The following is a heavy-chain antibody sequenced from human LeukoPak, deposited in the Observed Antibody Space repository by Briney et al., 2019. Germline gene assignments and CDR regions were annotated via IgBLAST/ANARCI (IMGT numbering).Heavy chain of an antibody. Sequence: SETLSLTCTVSGGSIGSSSYYWGWIRQPPGKGLEWIGSIYYSGSTYYNPSLKSRVTISVDTSKNQFSLKLSSVTAADTAVYYCAEITMVRGVKNWGQGTLVTVSS. J-gene: IGHJ4*02. V-gene: IGHV4-39*07. CDR3: AEITMVRGVKN. CDR2: IYYSGST. D-gene: IGHD3-10*01. CDR1: GGSIGSSSYY.